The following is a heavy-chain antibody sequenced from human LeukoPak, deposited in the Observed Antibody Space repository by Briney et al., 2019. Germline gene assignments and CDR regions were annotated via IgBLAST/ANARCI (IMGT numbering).Heavy chain of an antibody. Sequence: PGGSLRLSCAASGFTFSSYGMHWVRQAPGKGLEWVAVIWYDGSNKYYADSVKGRFTIPRDNSKNTLYLQMNSLRAEDTAVYYCARLRTTAWFDPWGQGTLVTVSS. CDR1: GFTFSSYG. D-gene: IGHD4-11*01. V-gene: IGHV3-33*01. CDR3: ARLRTTAWFDP. J-gene: IGHJ5*02. CDR2: IWYDGSNK.